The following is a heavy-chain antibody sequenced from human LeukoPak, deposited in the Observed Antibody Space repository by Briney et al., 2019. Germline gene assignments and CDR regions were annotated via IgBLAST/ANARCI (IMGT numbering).Heavy chain of an antibody. CDR2: ISVCGGIT. D-gene: IGHD3-22*01. Sequence: GGALRLSCAASGFTLSSYAMRWVRQAPGKGLKWVYAISVCGGITYYADCVKGRFNISRDNSKNTLYLQMNSLKAEDTAMYYCARGWSTDSSGYAHLDAFDIWGQGTMVSVSS. CDR3: ARGWSTDSSGYAHLDAFDI. CDR1: GFTLSSYA. J-gene: IGHJ3*02. V-gene: IGHV3-23*01.